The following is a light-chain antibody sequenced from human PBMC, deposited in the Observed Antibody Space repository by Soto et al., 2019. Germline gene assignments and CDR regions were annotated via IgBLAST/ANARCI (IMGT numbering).Light chain of an antibody. V-gene: IGKV3-15*01. J-gene: IGKJ1*01. Sequence: EIVMTQSPATLSVSPGERATLSCRASQSVSSNLAWYQQKPGQAPRLLIYGASTRATGIPARFSGSGSATEFTLTISSLQSEEFAVYYCQQYNNWPPLTFGQGTKVEIK. CDR3: QQYNNWPPLT. CDR1: QSVSSN. CDR2: GAS.